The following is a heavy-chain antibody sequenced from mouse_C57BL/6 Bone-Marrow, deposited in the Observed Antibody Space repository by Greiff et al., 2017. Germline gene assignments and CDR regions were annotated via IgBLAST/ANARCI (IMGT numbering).Heavy chain of an antibody. CDR1: GYTFTSYG. V-gene: IGHV1-81*01. J-gene: IGHJ3*01. Sequence: VQLQQSGAELARPGASVKLSCKASGYTFTSYGISWVKQRTGQGLEWIGEIYPRSGNTYYNEKFKGKATLTADKSSSTAYMELRSLTSEDSAVYFCARGGVRPFAYWGQGTLVTVSA. CDR3: ARGGVRPFAY. CDR2: IYPRSGNT. D-gene: IGHD2-14*01.